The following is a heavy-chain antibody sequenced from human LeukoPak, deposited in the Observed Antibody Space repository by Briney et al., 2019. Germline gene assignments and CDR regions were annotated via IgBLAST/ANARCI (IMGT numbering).Heavy chain of an antibody. V-gene: IGHV3-30*14. CDR1: GFTFISYA. J-gene: IGHJ5*02. Sequence: QPGGSLRRSCAGSGFTFISYAMSWVRQAPGKGLEWLGRISYEGRSKFYLDSVKGRITISIDNSRNTLFLQLHSLRLEDRGVYFCARDPDFWTDRSLPGVLYSWGQGALVTVSS. D-gene: IGHD3/OR15-3a*01. CDR3: ARDPDFWTDRSLPGVLYS. CDR2: ISYEGRSK.